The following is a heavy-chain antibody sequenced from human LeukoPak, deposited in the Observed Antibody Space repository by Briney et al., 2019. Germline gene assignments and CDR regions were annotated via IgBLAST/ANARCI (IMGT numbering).Heavy chain of an antibody. CDR2: IWYDGSNK. Sequence: GRSLRLSCAASGFTFSSYGIHWVRQASGKGLEWVAVIWYDGSNKYYADSVKGRFTISRDNSKNTLYLQMNSLRAEDTAVYYCAKDGSAMVRGVTAEYYFDYWGQGTLVTVSS. J-gene: IGHJ4*02. CDR3: AKDGSAMVRGVTAEYYFDY. CDR1: GFTFSSYG. D-gene: IGHD3-10*01. V-gene: IGHV3-33*06.